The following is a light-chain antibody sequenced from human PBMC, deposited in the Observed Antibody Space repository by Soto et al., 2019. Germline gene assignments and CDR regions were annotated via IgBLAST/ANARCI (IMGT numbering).Light chain of an antibody. CDR1: SSNIGAGYD. CDR2: GNS. Sequence: QSVLTQPPSVSGAPGQRVTISCTGSSSNIGAGYDVHWYQQLPGTAPKLLIYGNSNRPSGVPDRFSGSKSGTSASLAITGLQAEHEADYYCQSYDSSLSVVVFGGGTKLTVL. CDR3: QSYDSSLSVVV. V-gene: IGLV1-40*01. J-gene: IGLJ2*01.